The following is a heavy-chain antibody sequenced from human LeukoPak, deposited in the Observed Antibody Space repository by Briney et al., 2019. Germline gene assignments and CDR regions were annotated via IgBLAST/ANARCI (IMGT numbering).Heavy chain of an antibody. D-gene: IGHD6-19*01. V-gene: IGHV4-38-2*01. Sequence: PSETLSLTCAVSGSSINSGYYWGWIRQPPGKGLEWIGSIYHSGSTYYNPSLKSRVTISVDTSKNHFSLKLCSVTAADTAVYYCARGIDTSGWYDYWGQGTLVTVSS. CDR3: ARGIDTSGWYDY. CDR2: IYHSGST. CDR1: GSSINSGYY. J-gene: IGHJ4*02.